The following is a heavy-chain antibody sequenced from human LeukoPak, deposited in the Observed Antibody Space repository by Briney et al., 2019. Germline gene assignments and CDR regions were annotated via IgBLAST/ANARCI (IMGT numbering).Heavy chain of an antibody. CDR2: INHSGST. Sequence: SETLSLTCAVYGGSFSGYYWSWIRQPPGKGLEWIGEINHSGSTNYNPSLKSRVTLSVDTSKNQFSLKLSSVTAADTAVYYCARRDDSSGYHKIFDYWGPGTLVTVSS. CDR1: GGSFSGYY. V-gene: IGHV4-34*01. D-gene: IGHD3-22*01. J-gene: IGHJ4*02. CDR3: ARRDDSSGYHKIFDY.